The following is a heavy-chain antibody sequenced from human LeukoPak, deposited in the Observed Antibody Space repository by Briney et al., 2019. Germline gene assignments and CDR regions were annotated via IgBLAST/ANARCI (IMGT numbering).Heavy chain of an antibody. CDR2: ISGDGGSA. Sequence: GGSLRLSCAASGFTFDDYAMHWVRQAPGKGLEWVSLISGDGGSAYYADSVKGRFTISRDNSKNSLYLQMNSLRTEDTALYYCAKDGGHNGYYDFWSGSLRGWFDPWGQGTLVTVSS. CDR1: GFTFDDYA. V-gene: IGHV3-43*02. D-gene: IGHD3-3*01. CDR3: AKDGGHNGYYDFWSGSLRGWFDP. J-gene: IGHJ5*02.